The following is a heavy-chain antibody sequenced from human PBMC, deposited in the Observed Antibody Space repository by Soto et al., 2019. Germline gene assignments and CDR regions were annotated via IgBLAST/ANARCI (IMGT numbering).Heavy chain of an antibody. D-gene: IGHD6-19*01. V-gene: IGHV3-21*01. CDR1: GFTLNIYG. Sequence: EVQLVESGGGLVKPGGSLRLSCAASGFTLNIYGMHWVRQAPGKGLEWVSSISSGSSNTYYADSVRGRFNISRDSAADSMFLQMNSRRAEETAVYYWAREQGNGLTTRAWFDPWGQGVLVTVSS. J-gene: IGHJ5*02. CDR2: ISSGSSNT. CDR3: AREQGNGLTTRAWFDP.